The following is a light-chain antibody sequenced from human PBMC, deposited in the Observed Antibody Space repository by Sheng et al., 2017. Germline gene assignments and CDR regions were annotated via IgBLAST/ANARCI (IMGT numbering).Light chain of an antibody. CDR2: EVN. CDR3: CSYAGNSLYV. Sequence: QSALTQPPSASGSPGQSVTISCTGTSSDVGAYNYVSWYQQHPGKAPKLMIYEVNKRPSGVPDRFSGSKSGNTASLTVSGLQAEDEADYYCCSYAGNSLYVFGIGTKVTVL. V-gene: IGLV2-8*01. J-gene: IGLJ1*01. CDR1: SSDVGAYNY.